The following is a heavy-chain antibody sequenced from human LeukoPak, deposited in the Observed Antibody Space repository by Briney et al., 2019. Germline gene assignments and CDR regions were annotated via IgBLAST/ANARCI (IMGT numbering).Heavy chain of an antibody. Sequence: GGSLRLSCAASGFTFSSYGMSWVRQAPGKGLEWVSAISGSGGSTYYADSVKGRFTISGDNSKNTLYLQMNSLRAEDTAVYYCAKDGLSSGWSNFDYWGQGTLVTVSS. J-gene: IGHJ4*02. D-gene: IGHD6-19*01. CDR1: GFTFSSYG. V-gene: IGHV3-23*01. CDR3: AKDGLSSGWSNFDY. CDR2: ISGSGGST.